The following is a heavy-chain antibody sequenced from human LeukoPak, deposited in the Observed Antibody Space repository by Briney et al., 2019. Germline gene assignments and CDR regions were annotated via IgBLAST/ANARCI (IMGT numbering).Heavy chain of an antibody. J-gene: IGHJ5*02. CDR3: AGLLLNWNHGWFDP. D-gene: IGHD1-14*01. CDR2: IYYSGST. CDR1: GGSISSSSYY. V-gene: IGHV4-39*01. Sequence: SETLSLTCTVSGGSISSSSYYWGWIRQPPGKGLEWIGSIYYSGSTYYNPSLKSRVTISVDTSKNQFSLKLSSVTAADTAVYYCAGLLLNWNHGWFDPWGQGTLVTVSS.